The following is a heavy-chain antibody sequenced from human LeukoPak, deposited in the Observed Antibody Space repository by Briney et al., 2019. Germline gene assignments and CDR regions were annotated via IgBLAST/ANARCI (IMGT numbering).Heavy chain of an antibody. CDR3: AKDQQQLAFDY. CDR2: ISSSGFST. D-gene: IGHD6-13*01. Sequence: GGSLRLSCAASGFTFSSYAMSWVREAPGKGLEWVSVISSSGFSTYYAVSVKGRFTISRDNSKNTLYLEINSLRAEDTAIYYCAKDQQQLAFDYWGRGTLVTVSS. J-gene: IGHJ4*02. V-gene: IGHV3-23*01. CDR1: GFTFSSYA.